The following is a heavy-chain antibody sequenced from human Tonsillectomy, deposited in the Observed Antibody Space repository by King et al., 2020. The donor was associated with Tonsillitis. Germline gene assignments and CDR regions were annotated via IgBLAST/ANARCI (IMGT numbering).Heavy chain of an antibody. J-gene: IGHJ4*02. CDR2: MNPNSGNT. CDR1: GYTFTSYD. CDR3: ARVYCTNGVCYTGGYFDY. D-gene: IGHD2-8*01. V-gene: IGHV1-8*01. Sequence: QLVQSGAEVKKPGASVKVSCKASGYTFTSYDINWVRQATGQGLEWMGWMNPNSGNTGYAQKFQGRVTMTRNTSISTAYMELSRLRSEDTAVYYCARVYCTNGVCYTGGYFDYWGQGTLVTVSS.